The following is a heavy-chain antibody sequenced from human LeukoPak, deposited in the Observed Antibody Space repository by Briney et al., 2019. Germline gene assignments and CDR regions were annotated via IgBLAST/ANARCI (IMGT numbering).Heavy chain of an antibody. CDR1: GYSFTTYW. V-gene: IGHV5-51*01. D-gene: IGHD3-16*01. CDR3: ARRVSASHNWFDP. Sequence: GESLQISCQGSGYSFTTYWIGWVRQVPGKSLEWMGIIYPGDSDTRYSPSFQGQVTISADKSINTAYLQWSSLKASDTAMYYCARRVSASHNWFDPWGQGTLVTVSS. CDR2: IYPGDSDT. J-gene: IGHJ5*02.